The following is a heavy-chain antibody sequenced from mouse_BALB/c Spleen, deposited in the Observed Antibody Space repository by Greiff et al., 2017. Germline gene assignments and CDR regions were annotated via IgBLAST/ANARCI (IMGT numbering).Heavy chain of an antibody. CDR3: ARRGTGYDGGFAY. CDR2: ISYSGST. J-gene: IGHJ3*01. V-gene: IGHV3-8*02. D-gene: IGHD2-12*01. Sequence: EVQVVESGPSLVKPSQTLSLTCSVTGDSITSGYWNWIRKFPGNKLEYMGYISYSGSTYYNPSLKSRISITRDTSKNQYYLQLNSVTTEDTATYYCARRGTGYDGGFAYWGQGTLVTVSA. CDR1: GDSITSGY.